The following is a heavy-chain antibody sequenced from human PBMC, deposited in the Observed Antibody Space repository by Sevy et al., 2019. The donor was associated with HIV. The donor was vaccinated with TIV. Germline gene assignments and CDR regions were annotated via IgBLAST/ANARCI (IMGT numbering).Heavy chain of an antibody. D-gene: IGHD2-2*01. Sequence: GGSLRLSCAASGFTFSDYYMSWIRQAPGKGLEWVSYISSSGSAIYYEDTVKGPFTISRDNAKNSLYLQMNSLRAEDTAVYYCARLRGNIVVVPAAPDYWGQGTLVTVSS. V-gene: IGHV3-11*01. J-gene: IGHJ4*02. CDR3: ARLRGNIVVVPAAPDY. CDR1: GFTFSDYY. CDR2: ISSSGSAI.